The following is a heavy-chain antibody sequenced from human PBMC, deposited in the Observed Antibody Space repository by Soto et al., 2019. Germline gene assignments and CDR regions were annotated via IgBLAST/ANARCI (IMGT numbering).Heavy chain of an antibody. CDR3: ASKSGYSVFPLSYHYSYAMDV. D-gene: IGHD5-12*01. CDR2: IIPIFGTA. Sequence: SVKVSCKASGGTFSSYAISWVRQAPGQGLEWMGGIIPIFGTANYAQKFQGRVTITADESTSTAYMELSSLRSEDTAVYYCASKSGYSVFPLSYHYSYAMDVWGPGTTLTGS. V-gene: IGHV1-69*13. J-gene: IGHJ6*02. CDR1: GGTFSSYA.